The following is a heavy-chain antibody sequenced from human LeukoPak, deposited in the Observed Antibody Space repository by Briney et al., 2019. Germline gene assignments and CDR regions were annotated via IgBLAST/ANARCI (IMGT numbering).Heavy chain of an antibody. CDR3: ARRQQWLVYQRSLVYYYYGMDV. J-gene: IGHJ6*02. D-gene: IGHD6-19*01. CDR1: GFTFSSYE. CDR2: ISSSGSTI. V-gene: IGHV3-48*03. Sequence: GGSLRLSCAASGFTFSSYEMNWVRQAPGKGLEWVSYISSSGSTIYYADPVKGRFTISRDNAKNSLYLQMNSLRAEDTAVYYCARRQQWLVYQRSLVYYYYGMDVWGQGTTVTVSS.